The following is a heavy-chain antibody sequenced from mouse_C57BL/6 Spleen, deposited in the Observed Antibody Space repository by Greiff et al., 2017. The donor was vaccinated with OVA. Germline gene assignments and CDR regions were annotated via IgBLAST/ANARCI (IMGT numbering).Heavy chain of an antibody. Sequence: QVQLKQPGAELVKPGASVKMSCKASGYTFTSYWITWVKQRPGQGLEWLGAIYPGSGSTNYHEKFKSKATLTVDTSSSTAYMQLSSLTSEDSAVYYCARGTRYFDVWGTGTTVTVSS. CDR1: GYTFTSYW. D-gene: IGHD3-3*01. CDR3: ARGTRYFDV. J-gene: IGHJ1*03. V-gene: IGHV1-55*01. CDR2: IYPGSGST.